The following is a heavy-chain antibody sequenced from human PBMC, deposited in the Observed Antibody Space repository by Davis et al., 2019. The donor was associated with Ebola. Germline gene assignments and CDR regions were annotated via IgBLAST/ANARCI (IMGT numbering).Heavy chain of an antibody. CDR3: ARDVGYCSGGSCSRYYYYGMDV. V-gene: IGHV3-48*01. D-gene: IGHD2-15*01. CDR2: ISSSSSTI. J-gene: IGHJ6*02. Sequence: GESLKISCAASGFTFSSYSMNWVRQAPGKGLEWVSYISSSSSTIYYADSVKGRFTISRDNAKNSLYLQMNSLRAEDTAVYYCARDVGYCSGGSCSRYYYYGMDVWGQGTTVTVSS. CDR1: GFTFSSYS.